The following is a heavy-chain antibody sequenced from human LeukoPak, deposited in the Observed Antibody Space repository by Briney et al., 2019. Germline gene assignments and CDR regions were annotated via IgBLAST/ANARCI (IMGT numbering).Heavy chain of an antibody. D-gene: IGHD3-3*01. J-gene: IGHJ4*02. V-gene: IGHV1-18*01. Sequence: ASVKLSCKASGYTFSNHGITWVRQASGQGIEWMGWISAYTGKTNYAQKLQGRVTMTTDTSTNTAYMELRRLRSDDTAVYYGARRRKGFALIPDYWGQGRLVSVSS. CDR2: ISAYTGKT. CDR3: ARRRKGFALIPDY. CDR1: GYTFSNHG.